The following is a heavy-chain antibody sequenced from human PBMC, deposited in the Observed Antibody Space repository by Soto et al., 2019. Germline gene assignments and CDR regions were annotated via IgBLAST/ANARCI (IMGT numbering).Heavy chain of an antibody. V-gene: IGHV3-30*18. CDR3: AKDLYGAGWYNYFDP. J-gene: IGHJ5*02. D-gene: IGHD6-19*01. CDR1: GFTFSTTG. Sequence: QVQLVESGGGVVQPGRSLRLSCVASGFTFSTTGMHWVRQVRGKGLEWVAMISHDGGATYYGYSVKGPFTISRDTSKSTLYLQMNTLRPEDTAVYHCAKDLYGAGWYNYFDPWGQGPLVTVSS. CDR2: ISHDGGAT.